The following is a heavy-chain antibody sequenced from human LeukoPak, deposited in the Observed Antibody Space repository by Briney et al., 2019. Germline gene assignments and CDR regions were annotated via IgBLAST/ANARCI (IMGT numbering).Heavy chain of an antibody. CDR1: GYRFTSNW. J-gene: IGHJ4*02. Sequence: GESLKISRKGSGYRFTSNWIGWVRQMPGKGLEWMGIIYPGDSDSRYSPSFQGQVTFSADKSISTAYLQWSSLKASDTAMYYCARILGGYSSGWYAFDYWGQGTLVTVSS. V-gene: IGHV5-51*01. CDR2: IYPGDSDS. CDR3: ARILGGYSSGWYAFDY. D-gene: IGHD6-19*01.